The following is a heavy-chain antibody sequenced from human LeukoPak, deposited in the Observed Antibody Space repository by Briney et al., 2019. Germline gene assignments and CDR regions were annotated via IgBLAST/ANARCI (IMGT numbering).Heavy chain of an antibody. CDR2: INHSGST. J-gene: IGHJ4*02. CDR1: GGSCSGYY. CDR3: ARGRPHYYDSSGYLVGQYYFDY. D-gene: IGHD3-22*01. V-gene: IGHV4-34*01. Sequence: SETLSLXCAVYGGSCSGYYWSWIRQPPGKGLEWIGEINHSGSTNYNPSLKSRVTISVDTSKNQFSLKLSSVTAADTAVYYCARGRPHYYDSSGYLVGQYYFDYWGQGTLVTVSS.